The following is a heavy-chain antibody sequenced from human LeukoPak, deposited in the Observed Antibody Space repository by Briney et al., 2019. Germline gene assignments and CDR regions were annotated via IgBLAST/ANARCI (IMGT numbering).Heavy chain of an antibody. J-gene: IGHJ4*02. CDR3: ARGIGDYEFDY. D-gene: IGHD4-17*01. Sequence: SETLSLTCTVSGGSISDYYWSWIRQPPGKGLEWIGYIYYSGSTNYNPSLKSRVTISVDTSKNQFSLKLSSVTAADTAVYYCARGIGDYEFDYWGQGTLVTVSS. CDR2: IYYSGST. V-gene: IGHV4-59*01. CDR1: GGSISDYY.